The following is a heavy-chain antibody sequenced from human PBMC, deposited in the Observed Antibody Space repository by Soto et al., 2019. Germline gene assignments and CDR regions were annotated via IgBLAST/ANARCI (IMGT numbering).Heavy chain of an antibody. J-gene: IGHJ5*02. Sequence: QVQLQESGPGLVEPSQTLSLTCTVSGDSISGEGWYWSWIRQYSGRGLEWIGYIHHSGSTYSNPSLKRRVSRPVDTPNTQFVLKLTTVPAADTAVYYCARAWTATAGWTNWFALWGQGTLVTVSS. D-gene: IGHD2-21*02. CDR2: IHHSGST. V-gene: IGHV4-31*03. CDR1: GDSISGEGWY. CDR3: ARAWTATAGWTNWFAL.